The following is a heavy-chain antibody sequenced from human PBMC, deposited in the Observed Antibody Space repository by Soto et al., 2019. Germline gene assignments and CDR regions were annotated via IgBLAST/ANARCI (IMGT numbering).Heavy chain of an antibody. CDR1: GGSISSYY. V-gene: IGHV4-59*01. CDR3: EREGSSSRTFDY. Sequence: SETLSLTCTVSGGSISSYYWSWIRQPPGKGLEWIGYIYYSGSTNYNPSLKSRVTISVDTSKNQFSLKLSSVTAADTAVYYCEREGSSSRTFDYWGQGTLVTVSS. CDR2: IYYSGST. D-gene: IGHD6-6*01. J-gene: IGHJ4*02.